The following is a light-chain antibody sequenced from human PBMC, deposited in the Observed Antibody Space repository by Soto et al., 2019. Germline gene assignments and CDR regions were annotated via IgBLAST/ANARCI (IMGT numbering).Light chain of an antibody. V-gene: IGKV1-5*01. CDR1: QSVSIW. CDR3: QQRYITPFA. CDR2: DAS. Sequence: DMQVNQFTSSLSASVEYRVTITCRASQSVSIWLAWYRQKPGKAPAVLVWDASSLQRGVPSRFSGSGSGTAFTLTIISLQPEDFATYYCQQRYITPFAFGPGTKVDI. J-gene: IGKJ3*01.